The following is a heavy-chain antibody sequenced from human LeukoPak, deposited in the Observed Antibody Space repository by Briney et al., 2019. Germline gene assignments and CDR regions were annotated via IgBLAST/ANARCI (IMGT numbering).Heavy chain of an antibody. CDR2: ISGSGGFT. J-gene: IGHJ4*02. CDR3: AREDSGNYYFDF. CDR1: GFSFSSYT. Sequence: GGSLRLSCAASGFSFSSYTMSWVRQAPGKGLEWVSAISGSGGFTYYADSVKGQFTISRDNSKNTLFLQMNSLRAEDTAVYYCAREDSGNYYFDFWGQGTLVTVSS. V-gene: IGHV3-23*01. D-gene: IGHD1-26*01.